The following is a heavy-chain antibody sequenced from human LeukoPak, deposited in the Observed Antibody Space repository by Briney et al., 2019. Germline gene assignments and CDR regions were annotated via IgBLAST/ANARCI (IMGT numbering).Heavy chain of an antibody. V-gene: IGHV6-1*01. J-gene: IGHJ2*01. CDR1: GDSVSSNSAA. CDR2: TYYRSEWYN. Sequence: SQTLSLTCAISGDSVSSNSAAWNWIRQSPSRGLEWLGRTYYRSEWYNDYALSVKSRISINPDTSKNQFSLQLNSVTPEDTAVYYCARLGWVNWYFDLWGRGTLVTVSS. CDR3: ARLGWVNWYFDL. D-gene: IGHD3-16*01.